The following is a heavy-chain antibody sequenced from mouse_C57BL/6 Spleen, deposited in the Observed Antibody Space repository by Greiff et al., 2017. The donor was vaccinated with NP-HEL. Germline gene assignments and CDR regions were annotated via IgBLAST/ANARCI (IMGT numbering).Heavy chain of an antibody. Sequence: EVKLVESGGGLVQPGGSLSLSCAASGFTFTDYYMSWVRQPPGKALEWLGFIRNKANGYTKEYSASVKGRFTISRDNSQSILYRQMNALRAEDSATYYCARYHYGSSSQDYWGQGTSVTVSS. J-gene: IGHJ4*01. CDR2: IRNKANGYTK. CDR3: ARYHYGSSSQDY. D-gene: IGHD1-1*01. CDR1: GFTFTDYY. V-gene: IGHV7-3*01.